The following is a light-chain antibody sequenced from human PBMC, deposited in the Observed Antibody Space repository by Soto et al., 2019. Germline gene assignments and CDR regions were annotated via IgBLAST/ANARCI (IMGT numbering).Light chain of an antibody. CDR2: GAF. CDR3: QRYGTSRGT. CDR1: ESVTSNR. V-gene: IGKV3-20*01. Sequence: EIVLTQSPGTLSLSPGERATLSCRASESVTSNRLAWYQQKPGQAPRLLIYGAFIRASGIPDRFSGSGSGTDFTLNISALEPEDFAVYYCQRYGTSRGTFGQGTKLEIK. J-gene: IGKJ2*01.